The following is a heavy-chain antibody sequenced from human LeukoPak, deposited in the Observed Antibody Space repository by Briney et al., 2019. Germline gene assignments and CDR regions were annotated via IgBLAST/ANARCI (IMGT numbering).Heavy chain of an antibody. J-gene: IGHJ4*02. CDR1: GFSLSTREVV. Sequence: SGPTLVKPTQTLTLTCTFSGFSLSTREVVVGWIRQPPGKALEWLAILFYDDDERYSPSLKGRLTVTKDTSRNQVVLTMTNMEPVDTATYYCAYSSKLIGGYWFNYWGQGTLVTVSS. D-gene: IGHD2-21*01. CDR2: LFYDDDE. V-gene: IGHV2-5*02. CDR3: AYSSKLIGGYWFNY.